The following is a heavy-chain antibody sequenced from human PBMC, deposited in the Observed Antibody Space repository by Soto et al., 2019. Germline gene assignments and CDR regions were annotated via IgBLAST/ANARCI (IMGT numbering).Heavy chain of an antibody. CDR1: GFIFSSHW. CDR3: VRDDTWSFDY. CDR2: IGPDGSNI. D-gene: IGHD2-8*02. Sequence: GGSLRLSCAASGFIFSSHWMHWVRQAPGKGLVGVSHIGPDGSNIWKADSMQGRFTISRDNARNRLYLQMNSLRDEYTAIYYCVRDDTWSFDYWGQGILVTVSS. J-gene: IGHJ4*02. V-gene: IGHV3-74*01.